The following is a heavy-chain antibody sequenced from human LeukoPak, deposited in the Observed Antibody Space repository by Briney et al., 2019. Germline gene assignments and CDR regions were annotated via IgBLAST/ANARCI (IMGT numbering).Heavy chain of an antibody. J-gene: IGHJ5*02. CDR1: GGSISSYY. V-gene: IGHV4-59*08. CDR2: IYYSGST. Sequence: SETLSLTCTVSGGSISSYYWSWIRQPPGKGLEWIGYIYYSGSTNYNPSLKSRVTISVDTSKNQFSLKLSSVTAADTAVYYCARQSYDSSGYYNWFDPWGQGTLVTVSS. CDR3: ARQSYDSSGYYNWFDP. D-gene: IGHD3-22*01.